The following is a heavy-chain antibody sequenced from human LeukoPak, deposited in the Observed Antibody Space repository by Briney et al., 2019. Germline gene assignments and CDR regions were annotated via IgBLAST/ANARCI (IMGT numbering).Heavy chain of an antibody. CDR2: ISYDGSNT. CDR1: GFTFTSYA. V-gene: IGHV3-30*04. D-gene: IGHD6-13*01. CDR3: ARDQHAAAGRWTLYYFDY. J-gene: IGHJ4*02. Sequence: VRSLRLSCVASGFTFTSYAMHWVRQAPGKGLEWVGGISYDGSNTYYADPVKGRFTISEDDSKNTLYLQMNSLRAEDTAVYYCARDQHAAAGRWTLYYFDYSGQGTL.